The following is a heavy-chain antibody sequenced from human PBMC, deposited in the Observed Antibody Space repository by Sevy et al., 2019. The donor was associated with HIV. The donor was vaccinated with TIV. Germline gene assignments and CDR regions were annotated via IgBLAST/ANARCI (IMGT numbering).Heavy chain of an antibody. Sequence: ETLSLTCAVHDGSFSGYYWNRIRQLPGKGLEWVGRVRSNADGGTTDYPAPVKGRFTISRDDSKNTLYLQMNNLKTEDTAVYYCTIDPVHFLWGQGTLVTVSS. CDR2: VRSNADGGTT. CDR1: DGSFSGYY. D-gene: IGHD6-6*01. J-gene: IGHJ4*02. V-gene: IGHV3-15*05. CDR3: TIDPVHFL.